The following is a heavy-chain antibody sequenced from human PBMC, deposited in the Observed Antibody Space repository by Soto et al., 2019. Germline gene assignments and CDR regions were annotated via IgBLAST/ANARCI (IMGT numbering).Heavy chain of an antibody. J-gene: IGHJ4*02. V-gene: IGHV1-69*01. CDR2: IIPIFGTA. CDR3: ARSAADETADY. Sequence: QVQLVQSGAEVKKPGSSVKVSCKASGGTFSSYAISWVRQAPGQGLEWMGGIIPIFGTANYAQKFQGRVTITADESTSTAYRELSSLRSEDTAVYYWARSAADETADYWGQGTLVTVPS. CDR1: GGTFSSYA.